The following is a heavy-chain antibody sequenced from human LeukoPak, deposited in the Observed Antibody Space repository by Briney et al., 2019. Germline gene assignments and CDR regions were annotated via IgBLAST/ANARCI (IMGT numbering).Heavy chain of an antibody. CDR1: GFTVSSNY. CDR3: ARDDLMTTVDY. CDR2: IYSGGST. Sequence: GGSLRLSCAASGFTVSSNYMSWVRQAPGKGLEWGSVIYSGGSTYYADSVKGRFTISRDNSKNTLHLQMNNLRAEDTAVYYCARDDLMTTVDYWGQGTLVTVSS. J-gene: IGHJ4*02. V-gene: IGHV3-66*02. D-gene: IGHD4-17*01.